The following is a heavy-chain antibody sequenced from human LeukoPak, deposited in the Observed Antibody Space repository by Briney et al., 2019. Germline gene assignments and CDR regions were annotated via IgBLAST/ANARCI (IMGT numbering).Heavy chain of an antibody. Sequence: PGGSLRLSCAASGFTFSSYAMSWVRQAPGKGLEWVSVIYSGGSTYYADSVKGRFTISRDNSKNTLYLQMNSLRAEDTALYYCAKVGSGWYYFDYWGQGTLVTVSS. V-gene: IGHV3-23*03. CDR1: GFTFSSYA. CDR2: IYSGGST. D-gene: IGHD6-19*01. J-gene: IGHJ4*02. CDR3: AKVGSGWYYFDY.